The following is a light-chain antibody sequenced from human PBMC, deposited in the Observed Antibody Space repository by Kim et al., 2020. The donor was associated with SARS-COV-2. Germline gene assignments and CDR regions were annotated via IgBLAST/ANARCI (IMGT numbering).Light chain of an antibody. CDR1: QSISSY. Sequence: SASVGDRVTITCRASQSISSYLNWYQQKPGKAPKLLIYAASSLQSGVPSRFSGSGSGTDFTLTISSLQPEDFATYYCQQSYSTPYTVGQGTKLEIK. CDR2: AAS. CDR3: QQSYSTPYT. V-gene: IGKV1-39*01. J-gene: IGKJ2*01.